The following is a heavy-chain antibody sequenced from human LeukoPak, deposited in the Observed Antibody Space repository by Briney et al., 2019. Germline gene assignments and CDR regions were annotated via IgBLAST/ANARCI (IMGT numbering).Heavy chain of an antibody. J-gene: IGHJ3*02. CDR2: ISSSSSYI. CDR3: ARTYIAAAGTRVGAFDI. CDR1: GFTFSSCS. Sequence: PGGSLRLSCAASGFTFSSCSMNWVRQAPGKGLEWVSSISSSSSYIYYADSVKGRFTISRDNAENSLYLQMNSLRAEDTAVYYCARTYIAAAGTRVGAFDIWGQGTMVTVSS. D-gene: IGHD6-13*01. V-gene: IGHV3-21*01.